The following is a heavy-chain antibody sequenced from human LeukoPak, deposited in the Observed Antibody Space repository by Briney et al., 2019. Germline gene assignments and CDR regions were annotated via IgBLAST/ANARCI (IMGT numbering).Heavy chain of an antibody. CDR2: IYSGGST. V-gene: IGHV3-66*01. CDR3: ARKPSLDY. J-gene: IGHJ4*02. CDR1: GFTVSSNY. Sequence: SGGSLRLSCAASGFTVSSNYMNGVRQAPGKGLQWVSVIYSGGSTYYTDSVKGRFTISRDNSKNTVYLQMNSLRVGDTAVYYCARKPSLDYWGQGTLVTVSS.